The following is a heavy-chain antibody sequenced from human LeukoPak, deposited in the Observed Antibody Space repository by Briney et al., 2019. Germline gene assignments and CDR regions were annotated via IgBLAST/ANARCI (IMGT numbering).Heavy chain of an antibody. CDR3: ARVSVNYDFWSGYPSPDWFDP. D-gene: IGHD3-3*01. CDR2: IPYSGST. V-gene: IGHV4-30-4*01. Sequence: SQTLSLTCTVSGGSINSGNYYWSWIRQYPGKGLEWIGYIPYSGSTYYNPSLKSRVTISVDTSKNQFSLKLSSVTAADTAVYYCARVSVNYDFWSGYPSPDWFDPWGQGTLVTVSS. J-gene: IGHJ5*02. CDR1: GGSINSGNYY.